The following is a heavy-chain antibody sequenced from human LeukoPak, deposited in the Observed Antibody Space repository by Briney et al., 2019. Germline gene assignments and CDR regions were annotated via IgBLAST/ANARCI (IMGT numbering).Heavy chain of an antibody. CDR3: ATSWELLSAYFDY. CDR1: GGSISSYY. Sequence: SETLSLTCTVSGGSISSYYWSWIRQPPGKGLEWIGYIHYSGSTNYKSSLKSRVTISVDTSKNHFSLKLSSVTAADTAVYYCATSWELLSAYFDYWGQGTLVTVSS. V-gene: IGHV4-59*01. D-gene: IGHD1-26*01. CDR2: IHYSGST. J-gene: IGHJ4*02.